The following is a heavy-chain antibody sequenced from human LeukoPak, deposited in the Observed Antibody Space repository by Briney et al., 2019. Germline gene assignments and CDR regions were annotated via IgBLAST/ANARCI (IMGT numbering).Heavy chain of an antibody. V-gene: IGHV1-18*01. J-gene: IGHJ5*02. D-gene: IGHD3-3*01. CDR2: ISAYNGNT. CDR1: GYTFTSYG. CDR3: ARAGTYYDFWSGSPRASWFDP. Sequence: ASVKVSCKASGYTFTSYGISWVRQAPGQGLEWMGWISAYNGNTNYAQKLQCRVTMTTDTSTSTAYMELRSLRSDDTAVYYCARAGTYYDFWSGSPRASWFDPWGQGTLVTVSS.